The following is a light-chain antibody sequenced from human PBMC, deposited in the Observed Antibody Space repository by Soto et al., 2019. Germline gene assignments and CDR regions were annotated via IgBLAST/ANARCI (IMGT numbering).Light chain of an antibody. CDR2: GNT. CDR1: SSNIGAGYD. Sequence: SVLTQPPSVSGAPGQRGTISCTGSSSNIGAGYDVHWYQQLPGTAPKLVTYGNTYRPSGVPDRFSGSKSGTSASLAITGLQAEDEADYYCQSYDSSLSGAVVFGGGTKLTVL. CDR3: QSYDSSLSGAVV. J-gene: IGLJ2*01. V-gene: IGLV1-40*01.